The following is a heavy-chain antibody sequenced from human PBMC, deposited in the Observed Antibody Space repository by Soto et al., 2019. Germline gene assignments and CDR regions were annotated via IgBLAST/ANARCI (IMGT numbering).Heavy chain of an antibody. J-gene: IGHJ4*01. Sequence: GGSLRLSCAASGFTFSSYAMSWVRQAPGKGLEWVSAISGSGGSTYYADSVKGRFTISRDNSKNTLYLQMNSLRAEDKDVYYGAKKPKLGYYFDYWGQGTLVTVSS. CDR1: GFTFSSYA. D-gene: IGHD6-13*01. V-gene: IGHV3-23*01. CDR3: AKKPKLGYYFDY. CDR2: ISGSGGST.